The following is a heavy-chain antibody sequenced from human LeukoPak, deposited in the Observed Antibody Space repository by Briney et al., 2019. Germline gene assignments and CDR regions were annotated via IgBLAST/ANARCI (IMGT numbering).Heavy chain of an antibody. Sequence: GGSLRLSCAASGFTFSSYSMNWVRRAPGKGLEWVAVISYDGSNKYYADSVKGRFTISRDNSKNTLYLQMNSLRAEDTAVYYCAKDRGTMVRGQSLRGAGNWGQGTLVTVSS. V-gene: IGHV3-30*18. CDR1: GFTFSSYS. CDR2: ISYDGSNK. J-gene: IGHJ4*02. D-gene: IGHD3-10*01. CDR3: AKDRGTMVRGQSLRGAGN.